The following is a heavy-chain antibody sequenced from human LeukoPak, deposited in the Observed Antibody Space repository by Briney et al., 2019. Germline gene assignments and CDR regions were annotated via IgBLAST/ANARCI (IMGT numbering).Heavy chain of an antibody. CDR3: ATPLDYYDSSGYHQGGD. CDR1: GFIFRNFW. V-gene: IGHV3-7*03. J-gene: IGHJ4*02. CDR2: IMEDGSEQ. Sequence: GALRLSCAVSGFIFRNFWMSWVRQAPGKGLEWVANIMEDGSEQYYVDSVKGRFTISRDNAKNSLYLQMNSLSAEDTAVYYCATPLDYYDSSGYHQGGDWGQGTLVTVSS. D-gene: IGHD3-22*01.